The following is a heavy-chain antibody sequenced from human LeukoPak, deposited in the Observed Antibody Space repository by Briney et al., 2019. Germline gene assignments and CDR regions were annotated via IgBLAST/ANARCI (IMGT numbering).Heavy chain of an antibody. Sequence: ASVTVSCKASGYTFTSYDINWVRQAPGQGLEWRGWMNPNSGNTGYAQKFQGRVTMTRNTSRSTAYMELSSLRSEDTAVYYCARSGYSSSWYVWDYYYYYMDVWGKGTTVTVSS. J-gene: IGHJ6*03. CDR3: ARSGYSSSWYVWDYYYYYMDV. CDR1: GYTFTSYD. V-gene: IGHV1-8*01. D-gene: IGHD6-13*01. CDR2: MNPNSGNT.